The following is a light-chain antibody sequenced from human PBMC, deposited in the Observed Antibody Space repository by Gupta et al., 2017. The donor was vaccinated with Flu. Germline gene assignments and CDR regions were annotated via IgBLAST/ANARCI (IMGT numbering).Light chain of an antibody. CDR1: NIGSIS. J-gene: IGLJ3*02. CDR2: DDR. CDR3: QVWDTNSDQGV. V-gene: IGLV3-21*02. Sequence: SYVLIQPPSVSVAPGQTARVTCGGNNIGSISVHWYQQRPGQAPVLVICDDRDRPSGIPDRFSGSNSGNTANLTISRVEAGDEADDDCQVWDTNSDQGVLGGGTQLT.